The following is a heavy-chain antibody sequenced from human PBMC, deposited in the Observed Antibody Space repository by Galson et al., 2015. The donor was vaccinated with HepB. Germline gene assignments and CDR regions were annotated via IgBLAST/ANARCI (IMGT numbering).Heavy chain of an antibody. V-gene: IGHV3-49*04. CDR1: GFTFGDYA. CDR3: TRVGYSYGTDAFDI. CDR2: IRSKAYGGTT. J-gene: IGHJ3*02. Sequence: SLRLSCAASGFTFGDYAMSWVRQAPGKGLEWVGFIRSKAYGGTTEYAASVKGRFTISRDDSKSIAYLQMNSLKTEDTAVYYCTRVGYSYGTDAFDIWGQGTMVTVSS. D-gene: IGHD5-18*01.